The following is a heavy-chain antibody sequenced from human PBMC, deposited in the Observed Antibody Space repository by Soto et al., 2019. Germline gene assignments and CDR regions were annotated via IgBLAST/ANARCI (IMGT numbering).Heavy chain of an antibody. Sequence: EVQLLESGGGLVQPGGSLRLSCAASGFTFSSYAMSWVRQAPGKGLEWVSAISGSGGSTYYADSVKGRFTISRDNSKNTLYLQMNSLRVEDTVVYYCAKEDQQWLAPRVFDPWGQGTLVTVSS. CDR2: ISGSGGST. D-gene: IGHD6-19*01. V-gene: IGHV3-23*01. J-gene: IGHJ5*02. CDR3: AKEDQQWLAPRVFDP. CDR1: GFTFSSYA.